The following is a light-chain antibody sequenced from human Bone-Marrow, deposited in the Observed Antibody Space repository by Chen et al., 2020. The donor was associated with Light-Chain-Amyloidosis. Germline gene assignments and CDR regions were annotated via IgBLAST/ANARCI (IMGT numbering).Light chain of an antibody. CDR2: EFT. Sequence: QSALTQPASVSGSPGQSITISCTGTSSDVGGDNHVSWYQQHPDTAPKLMLYEFTNRPSWVPDRFSGSKSDNTASLTISGLQTEDAADYFCGSYTITNTLVFGSGTRVTVL. J-gene: IGLJ1*01. CDR3: GSYTITNTLV. CDR1: SSDVGGDNH. V-gene: IGLV2-14*01.